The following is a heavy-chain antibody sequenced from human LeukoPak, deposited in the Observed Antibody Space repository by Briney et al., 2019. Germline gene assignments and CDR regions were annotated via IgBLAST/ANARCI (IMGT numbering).Heavy chain of an antibody. CDR2: ISSSSSYI. V-gene: IGHV3-21*01. D-gene: IGHD6-13*01. CDR3: ARDGGLAAAANNWFDP. CDR1: GFTFSSYS. J-gene: IGHJ5*02. Sequence: GGSLRLSCAASGFTFSSYSMNWVRQAPGKGLEWVSSISSSSSYIYYADSVKGRFTISRDNAKNSLYLQMNSLRAEDTAVYYCARDGGLAAAANNWFDPWGQGTLVTVSS.